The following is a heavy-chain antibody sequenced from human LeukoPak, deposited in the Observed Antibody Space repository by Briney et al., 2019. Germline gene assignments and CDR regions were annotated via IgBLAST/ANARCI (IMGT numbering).Heavy chain of an antibody. V-gene: IGHV4-34*01. J-gene: IGHJ5*02. CDR1: GGSFSGYY. CDR2: INHSGST. Sequence: PSETLSLTCAVYGGSFSGYYWSWIRQPPGKGLEWIGEINHSGSTNYNPSLKSRVTISVDTSKNQFSLKLSSVTAADTAVYFCTRDTGTTGEVKFDPWGQGTLVTVSS. CDR3: TRDTGTTGEVKFDP. D-gene: IGHD4-17*01.